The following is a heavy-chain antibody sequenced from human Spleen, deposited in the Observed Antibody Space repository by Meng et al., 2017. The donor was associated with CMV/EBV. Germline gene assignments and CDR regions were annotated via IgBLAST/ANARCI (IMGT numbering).Heavy chain of an antibody. CDR3: AKPSSGIAVAGTPLPRN. CDR1: AFTFSKND. V-gene: IGHV3-21*01. Sequence: GGSLRLSCAASAFTFSKNDIHWVRQPTGKGLEWVSSISSSSSYIYYADSVKGRFTISRDNSKNTLYLQMNSLRAEDTAVYYCAKPSSGIAVAGTPLPRNWGQGTLVTVSS. D-gene: IGHD6-19*01. J-gene: IGHJ4*02. CDR2: ISSSSSYI.